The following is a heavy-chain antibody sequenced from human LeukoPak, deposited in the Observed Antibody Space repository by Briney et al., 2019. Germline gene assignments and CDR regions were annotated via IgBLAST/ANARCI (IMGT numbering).Heavy chain of an antibody. D-gene: IGHD2-2*01. CDR3: ASRVVPAAPLLP. Sequence: ASVKVSCKASGYTFTGYYMHWVRQAPGQGPEWMGWINPNSGGTNYAQKFQGRVTMTRDTSISTAYMELSRLRSDDTAVYYCASRVVPAAPLLPWGQGTLVTVSS. CDR1: GYTFTGYY. J-gene: IGHJ5*02. V-gene: IGHV1-2*02. CDR2: INPNSGGT.